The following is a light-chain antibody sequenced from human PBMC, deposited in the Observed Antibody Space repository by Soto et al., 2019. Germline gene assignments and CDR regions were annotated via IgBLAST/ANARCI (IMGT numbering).Light chain of an antibody. J-gene: IGLJ2*01. CDR2: EGR. CDR1: TSDL. V-gene: IGLV2-23*01. CDR3: SSFGGSTV. Sequence: QSALTQPASVTGSPGQSITVSCTGITSDLVSWYQQHPGKVPKLIIYEGRKRPSGVSNRFSGSKSGNTASLTISGLQAGDEADYYCSSFGGSTVFGGGTKVTVL.